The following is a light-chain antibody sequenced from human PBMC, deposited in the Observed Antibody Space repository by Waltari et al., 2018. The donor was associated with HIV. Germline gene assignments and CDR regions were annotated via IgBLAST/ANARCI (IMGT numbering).Light chain of an antibody. J-gene: IGLJ2*01. CDR1: SSDVGYYNY. CDR3: CSYADSYVI. Sequence: QSALTQPRSVSGSPGQSVTISCTGTSSDVGYYNYVSWYQQNPAKAPKLMSYDVNKRPSGVPDRFSGSKSGNTASLTISGLQAEDEADYYCCSYADSYVIFGGGTKLTVL. CDR2: DVN. V-gene: IGLV2-11*01.